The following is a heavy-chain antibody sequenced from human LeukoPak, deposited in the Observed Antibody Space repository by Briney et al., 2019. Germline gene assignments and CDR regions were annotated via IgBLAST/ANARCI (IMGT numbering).Heavy chain of an antibody. J-gene: IGHJ5*02. CDR1: GYSFTSYW. CDR2: NYPGDSDT. D-gene: IGHD3-9*01. V-gene: IGHV5-51*01. CDR3: ARHGGGRYFDWLNNWFDP. Sequence: GESLNISWKGSGYSFTSYWIGLVRQMPGKGLEWIGINYPGDSDTRCSPSFQGQVTISADKFISTAYLQWSSLKAADTAMYYCARHGGGRYFDWLNNWFDPWGQGTLVTVSS.